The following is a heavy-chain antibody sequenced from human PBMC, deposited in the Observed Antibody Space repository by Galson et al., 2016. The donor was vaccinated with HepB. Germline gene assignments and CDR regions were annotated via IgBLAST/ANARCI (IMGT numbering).Heavy chain of an antibody. J-gene: IGHJ4*02. CDR2: VSFDGKNK. CDR1: GFTFRTYS. D-gene: IGHD1-26*01. Sequence: SLRLSCAPSGFTFRTYSMHWVRQAPGKGLEWVVLVSFDGKNKFYADSVKGRFTISKDNSQSTLFLQMNSLRTDDTAVYFCARDRRPAGAFKSDRVGAADYWGQGTLVSVSS. V-gene: IGHV3-30*04. CDR3: ARDRRPAGAFKSDRVGAADY.